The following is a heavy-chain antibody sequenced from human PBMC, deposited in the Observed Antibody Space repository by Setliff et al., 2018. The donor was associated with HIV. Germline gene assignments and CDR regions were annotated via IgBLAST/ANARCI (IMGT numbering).Heavy chain of an antibody. CDR3: ARGGSPWVRGVKEGYFDY. CDR1: GYTFTSYY. J-gene: IGHJ4*02. D-gene: IGHD3-10*01. Sequence: ASVKVSCKASGYTFTSYYMHWVRQAPGQGLEWMGIINPSGGSTSYAQKFQGRVTMTRDTSTSTVYMELRSLGSEDTAVYYCARGGSPWVRGVKEGYFDYWGQGTLVTVSS. V-gene: IGHV1-46*01. CDR2: INPSGGST.